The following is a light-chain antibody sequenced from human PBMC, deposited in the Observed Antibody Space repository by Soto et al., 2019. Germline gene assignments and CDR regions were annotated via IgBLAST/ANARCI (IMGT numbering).Light chain of an antibody. Sequence: DIVMTQSPDSLAVSLGERATINCKSSQSVLYRSNNKNDLVWYQQKPGQPPKLLIYWASTRESGVPDRFSGSGSGTDFTLTISSLQAEDVAVYYCQQYYSTPPTFGQGTKVEIK. CDR1: QSVLYRSNNKND. CDR2: WAS. V-gene: IGKV4-1*01. CDR3: QQYYSTPPT. J-gene: IGKJ1*01.